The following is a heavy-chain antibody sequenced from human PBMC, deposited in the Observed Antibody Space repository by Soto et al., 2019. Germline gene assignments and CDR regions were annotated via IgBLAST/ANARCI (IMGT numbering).Heavy chain of an antibody. CDR1: GFTFSSYG. V-gene: IGHV3-30*18. CDR2: ISYDGSNK. Sequence: VQLVESGGGLVQPGGSLRLSCAASGFTFSSYGMHWVRQAPGKGLEWVAVISYDGSNKYYADSVKGRFTISRDNSKNTLYLQMNSLRAEDTAVYYCAKDILVVVAATRPYYYYYGMDVWGQGTTVTVSS. J-gene: IGHJ6*02. D-gene: IGHD2-15*01. CDR3: AKDILVVVAATRPYYYYYGMDV.